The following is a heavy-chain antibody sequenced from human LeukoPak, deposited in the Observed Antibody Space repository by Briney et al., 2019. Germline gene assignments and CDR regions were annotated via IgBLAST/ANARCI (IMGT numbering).Heavy chain of an antibody. J-gene: IGHJ3*02. CDR3: ANDVYINADGDDAFDI. Sequence: GGSLRLSCAASGFTFSSYGMHWVRQAPGKGLEWVAVIWYDGSNKYYADSVKGRFTISRDNSKNTLYLQMNSLRAEGTAVYYCANDVYINADGDDAFDIWGQGTMVTVSS. CDR2: IWYDGSNK. D-gene: IGHD3-10*01. CDR1: GFTFSSYG. V-gene: IGHV3-33*06.